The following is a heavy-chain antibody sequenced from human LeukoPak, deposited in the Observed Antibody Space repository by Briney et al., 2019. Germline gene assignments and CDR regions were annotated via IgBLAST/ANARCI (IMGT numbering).Heavy chain of an antibody. CDR1: GGSFGSSDYY. CDR3: ARDGSSGYYPKCFDY. Sequence: SETLSLTCTVSGGSFGSSDYYWSWIRQPPGKGLEWIGYMYYTGSTNYNPSLKSRVTISIDTSKNQFSLKLSSVTAADSAVYYCARDGSSGYYPKCFDYWGQGTLVTVSS. J-gene: IGHJ4*02. D-gene: IGHD3-22*01. CDR2: MYYTGST. V-gene: IGHV4-61*08.